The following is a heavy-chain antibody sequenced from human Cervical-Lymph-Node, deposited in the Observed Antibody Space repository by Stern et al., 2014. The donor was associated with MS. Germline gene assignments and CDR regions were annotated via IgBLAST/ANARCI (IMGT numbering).Heavy chain of an antibody. V-gene: IGHV2-5*01. D-gene: IGHD4-23*01. CDR1: GFSLTKSGVG. Sequence: QVHLKESGPTLVKPTQTLTLTCTFSGFSLTKSGVGVGWIRPPPGKALEWLALIYWNEAKRYSPSLKRTLSITKYTTKNHLVLTVTNMDPVDTATYYCAHRYQLPWAFWGQGTTVTVSS. CDR3: AHRYQLPWAF. CDR2: IYWNEAK. J-gene: IGHJ6*02.